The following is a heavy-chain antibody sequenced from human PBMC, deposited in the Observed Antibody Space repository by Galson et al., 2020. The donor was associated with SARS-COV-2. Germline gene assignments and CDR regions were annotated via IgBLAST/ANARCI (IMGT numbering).Heavy chain of an antibody. D-gene: IGHD3-9*01. CDR1: GGSIRSYY. J-gene: IGHJ4*02. CDR2: IYYTGNT. Sequence: ETLSLTCTVSGGSIRSYYWSWIRRPPGKRLEWIGYIYYTGNTDYNPSLERRATISVDTSKNQFSLMLTSVTAADTAVYFCARRERSGYFVEWGQGTLVTVSS. CDR3: ARRERSGYFVE. V-gene: IGHV4-59*08.